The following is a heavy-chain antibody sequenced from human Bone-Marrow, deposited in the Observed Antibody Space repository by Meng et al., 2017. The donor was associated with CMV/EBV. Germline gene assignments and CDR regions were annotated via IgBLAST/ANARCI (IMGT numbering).Heavy chain of an antibody. V-gene: IGHV3-21*01. CDR2: ISSSSSYI. Sequence: GESLKISCAASGFTFSRYAMSWVRQAPGKGLEWVSSISSSSSYIYYADSVKGRFTISRDNAKNSLYLQMNSLRAEDTAVYYCARDGGSDYYYYGMDVWGQGTTVTVSS. CDR1: GFTFSRYA. J-gene: IGHJ6*02. CDR3: ARDGGSDYYYYGMDV. D-gene: IGHD3-16*01.